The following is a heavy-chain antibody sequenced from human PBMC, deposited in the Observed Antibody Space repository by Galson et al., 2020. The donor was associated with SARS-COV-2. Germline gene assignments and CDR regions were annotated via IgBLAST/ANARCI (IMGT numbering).Heavy chain of an antibody. D-gene: IGHD4-17*01. Sequence: GRSLRLSCAASSFTVSSNYMSWVRQAPGKGLEWVSVIYSGGSTYYADSVKGRFTISRDNSKNTLYLQMNSLRAEDTAVYYCARDYGDFYHGGWGQGTLVTVSS. V-gene: IGHV3-53*01. J-gene: IGHJ4*02. CDR3: ARDYGDFYHGG. CDR2: IYSGGST. CDR1: SFTVSSNY.